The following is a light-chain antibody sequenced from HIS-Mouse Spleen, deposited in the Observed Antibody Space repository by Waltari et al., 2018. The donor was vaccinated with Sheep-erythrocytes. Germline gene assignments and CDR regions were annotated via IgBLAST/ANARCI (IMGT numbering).Light chain of an antibody. CDR2: DAS. CDR1: QGISSY. J-gene: IGKJ2*01. CDR3: QQRSNWYT. V-gene: IGKV1-9*01. Sequence: DIQLTQSPSFLSASVGDRVTITCRASQGISSYLAWYQQKPGKAPKLLIYDASNRATGITARFSGSGSGTDFTLTISSLEPEDFAVYYCQQRSNWYTFGQGTKLEIK.